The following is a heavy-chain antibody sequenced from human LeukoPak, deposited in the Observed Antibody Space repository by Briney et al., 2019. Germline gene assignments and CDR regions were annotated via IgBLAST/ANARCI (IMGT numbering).Heavy chain of an antibody. V-gene: IGHV4-59*01. J-gene: IGHJ4*02. Sequence: SETLSLTCTVSRGSLSRYYWSWIRQPPGKELEGIGYIYYSGSTNYNPSLKSRVNISVDTSKNQFSLKLTSVTAADTAVYYCARVRVNSSSHPWYFDYWGQGTLATVSS. CDR1: RGSLSRYY. D-gene: IGHD2-2*01. CDR2: IYYSGST. CDR3: ARVRVNSSSHPWYFDY.